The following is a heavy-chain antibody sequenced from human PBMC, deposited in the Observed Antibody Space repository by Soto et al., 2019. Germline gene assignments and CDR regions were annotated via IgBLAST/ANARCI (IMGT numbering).Heavy chain of an antibody. J-gene: IGHJ5*02. D-gene: IGHD6-13*01. CDR1: GGSISSYY. CDR3: ARVTAAKPLTSRGWFDP. CDR2: IYYSGST. V-gene: IGHV4-59*01. Sequence: SETLSLTCTVSGGSISSYYWSWIRQPPGKGLEWIGYIYYSGSTNYNPSLKSRVTISVDTSKNQFSLKLSSVTAADTAVYYCARVTAAKPLTSRGWFDPWGQGTLVTVSS.